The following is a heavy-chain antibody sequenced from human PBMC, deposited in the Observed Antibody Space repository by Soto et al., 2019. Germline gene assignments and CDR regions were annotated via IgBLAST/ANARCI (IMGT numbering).Heavy chain of an antibody. D-gene: IGHD3-22*01. CDR1: GFTFSSYG. J-gene: IGHJ4*02. V-gene: IGHV3-33*01. CDR2: IWYDGSNK. CDR3: ARDYDSSGYPRYYFDY. Sequence: GGSLRLSCAASGFTFSSYGMHWVRQAPGKGLEWVAVIWYDGSNKYYADSVKGRFTISRDDSKNTLYLQMNSLRAEDTAVYYCARDYDSSGYPRYYFDYWGQGTLVTVSS.